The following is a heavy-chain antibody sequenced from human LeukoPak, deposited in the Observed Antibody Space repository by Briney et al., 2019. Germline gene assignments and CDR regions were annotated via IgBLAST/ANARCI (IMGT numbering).Heavy chain of an antibody. CDR3: ARDKENRIFVGDSPSSGMDV. Sequence: GASVKVSCKASGYTFTSYAMNWVRQAPGQGLEWMGWISAYNGNTNYAQKLQGRVTMTTDTSTSTAYMELRSLRSDDTAVYYCARDKENRIFVGDSPSSGMDVWGQGTTVTVSS. V-gene: IGHV1-18*01. J-gene: IGHJ6*02. CDR2: ISAYNGNT. CDR1: GYTFTSYA. D-gene: IGHD3-9*01.